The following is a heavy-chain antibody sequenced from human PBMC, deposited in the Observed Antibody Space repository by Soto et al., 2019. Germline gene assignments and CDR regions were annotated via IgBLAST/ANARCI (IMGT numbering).Heavy chain of an antibody. CDR1: GGIFCTYA. Sequence: QAQLVQSGAEVKKPGSSVNVSCMAPGGIFCTYAISCLRHASGQGLEWRVGIIPLFGTPNYAQRFQDRVTITADASPRTAYMALSSLRSEYRAVDYCARDSDDYGSGDYDNTIDLWGQGPMATASS. J-gene: IGHJ4*02. CDR2: IIPLFGTP. V-gene: IGHV1-69*01. D-gene: IGHD3-10*01. CDR3: ARDSDDYGSGDYDNTIDL.